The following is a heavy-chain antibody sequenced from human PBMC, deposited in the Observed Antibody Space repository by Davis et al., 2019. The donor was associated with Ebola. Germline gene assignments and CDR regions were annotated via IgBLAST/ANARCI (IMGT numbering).Heavy chain of an antibody. CDR1: GYTFNTYG. V-gene: IGHV1-69*04. CDR2: IILNFERA. J-gene: IGHJ4*02. D-gene: IGHD5-12*01. Sequence: SVKVSCKASGYTFNTYGISWVRQAPGQGLEWMGRIILNFERAHYAQKFQGRVTITADKSTTTAYMELSSLRSEDTAVYYCARGSGPGYDSDIFDYWGQGTLVTVSS. CDR3: ARGSGPGYDSDIFDY.